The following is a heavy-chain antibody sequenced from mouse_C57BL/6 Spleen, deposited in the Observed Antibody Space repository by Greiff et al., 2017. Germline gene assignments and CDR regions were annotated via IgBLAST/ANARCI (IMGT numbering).Heavy chain of an antibody. Sequence: QVQLQQPGTELVKPGASVKLSCKASGYTFTSYWMHWVKQRPGQGLEWIGNINPSNGGTNYNEKFKSKATLTVEKSSSTAYMQLSSLTSEDSAVYYCARHMSYYYGSGWYFDVWGTGTTVTVSS. CDR1: GYTFTSYW. D-gene: IGHD1-1*01. J-gene: IGHJ1*03. V-gene: IGHV1-53*01. CDR3: ARHMSYYYGSGWYFDV. CDR2: INPSNGGT.